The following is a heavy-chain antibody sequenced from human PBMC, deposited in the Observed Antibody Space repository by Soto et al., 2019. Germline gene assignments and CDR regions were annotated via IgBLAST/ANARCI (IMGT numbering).Heavy chain of an antibody. D-gene: IGHD5-12*01. CDR3: ASSVGGYSGYDRGGYFDY. CDR2: ISAYNGNT. V-gene: IGHV1-18*01. CDR1: GYTVTSYG. J-gene: IGHJ4*02. Sequence: ASVKVCCKASGYTVTSYGISWVRQAPGQGLEWMGWISAYNGNTNYAQKLQGRVTMTTDTSTSTAYMELRSLRSDDTAVYYCASSVGGYSGYDRGGYFDYWGQGTLVTVS.